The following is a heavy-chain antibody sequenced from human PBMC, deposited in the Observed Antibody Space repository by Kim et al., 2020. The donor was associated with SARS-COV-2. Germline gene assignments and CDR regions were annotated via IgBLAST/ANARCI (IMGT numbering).Heavy chain of an antibody. V-gene: IGHV4-59*09. CDR3: ARGVLRYFDWWFDY. Sequence: TPPLKSRVTISVDTSKNQSSLKLSSVTAADTAVYYCARGVLRYFDWWFDYWGQGTLVTVSS. J-gene: IGHJ4*02. D-gene: IGHD3-9*01.